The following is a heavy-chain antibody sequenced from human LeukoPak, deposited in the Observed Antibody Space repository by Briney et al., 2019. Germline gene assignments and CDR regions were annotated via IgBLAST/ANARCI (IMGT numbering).Heavy chain of an antibody. Sequence: GGSLRLSCAASGFMFSSNWMSWVRQAPGKGLEWVAVISYDGSNKYYADSVKGRFTISRDYSKNTLYLQMNSLRAEDTAVYYCAKGQPQTLLQIFDYWGQGTLVTVSS. V-gene: IGHV3-30*18. CDR1: GFMFSSNW. J-gene: IGHJ4*02. D-gene: IGHD2-15*01. CDR3: AKGQPQTLLQIFDY. CDR2: ISYDGSNK.